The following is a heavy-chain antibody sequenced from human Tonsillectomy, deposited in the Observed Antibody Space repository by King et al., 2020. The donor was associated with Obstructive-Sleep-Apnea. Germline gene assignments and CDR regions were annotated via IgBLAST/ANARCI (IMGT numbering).Heavy chain of an antibody. Sequence: QLVQSGGGVVQPGRSLRLSCAASGFTFSRYTIQWVRQAPGKGLEWVALISYDGNNEYYAESVKGRFSLSRDNSKNTVSLQMNSLRAEDTAVYYCARVLGATMGFDYWGQGTLVTVSS. J-gene: IGHJ4*02. CDR3: ARVLGATMGFDY. CDR2: ISYDGNNE. V-gene: IGHV3-30*04. D-gene: IGHD1-26*01. CDR1: GFTFSRYT.